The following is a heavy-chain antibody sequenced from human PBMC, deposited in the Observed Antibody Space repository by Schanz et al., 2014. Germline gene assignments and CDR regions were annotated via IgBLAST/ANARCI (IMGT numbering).Heavy chain of an antibody. J-gene: IGHJ6*02. CDR1: GFSFSSYS. V-gene: IGHV3-48*01. CDR3: AKGMGYCSRGSCYDYYYYGLDV. CDR2: IDGKGTTV. D-gene: IGHD2-15*01. Sequence: EVDLVESGGGLIQRGESLRLSCSASGFSFSSYSMNWVRQAPGKGLEWLSYIDGKGTTVYYADSVKGRFTVSRDNSENTLYLQMNSLSAADTAVFYCAKGMGYCSRGSCYDYYYYGLDVWGQGTTVTVSS.